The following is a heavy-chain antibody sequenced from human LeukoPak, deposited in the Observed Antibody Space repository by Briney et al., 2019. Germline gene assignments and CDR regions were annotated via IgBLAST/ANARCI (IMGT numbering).Heavy chain of an antibody. J-gene: IGHJ4*02. CDR3: ARDPYSSGWFDY. D-gene: IGHD6-19*01. CDR2: INPNSGGT. V-gene: IGHV1-2*02. Sequence: ASVKVSCKASGYTFTGYYMHWVRQAPGQGLEWMGWINPNSGGTNYAQKFQGRVTMTRDTSISTAYMELSRLRSDDTAVYYCARDPYSSGWFDYWGQGKLVTVSS. CDR1: GYTFTGYY.